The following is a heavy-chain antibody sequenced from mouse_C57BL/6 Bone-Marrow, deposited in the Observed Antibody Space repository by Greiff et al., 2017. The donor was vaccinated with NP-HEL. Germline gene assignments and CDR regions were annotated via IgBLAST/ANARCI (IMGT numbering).Heavy chain of an antibody. D-gene: IGHD1-1*01. CDR1: GYTFTSYW. CDR3: ARSAYYYGSGPWFAY. Sequence: VMLVESGAELAKPGASVKLSCKASGYTFTSYWMHWVKQRPGQGLEWIGYINPSSGYTKYNQKFKDKATLTADKSSSTAYMQLSSLTYEDSAVYYCARSAYYYGSGPWFAYWGQGTLVTVSA. J-gene: IGHJ3*01. V-gene: IGHV1-7*01. CDR2: INPSSGYT.